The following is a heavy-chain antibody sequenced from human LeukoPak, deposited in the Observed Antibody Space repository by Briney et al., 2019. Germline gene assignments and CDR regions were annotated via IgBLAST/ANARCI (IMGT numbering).Heavy chain of an antibody. CDR2: ISYDGRNI. CDR3: AKGPLRGTAAAIDY. V-gene: IGHV3-30*18. J-gene: IGHJ4*02. Sequence: PGGSLRLSCVVSGFSFSSHGMHWVRQAPGKGLEWVAVISYDGRNIHYPDSVKGRFTISRDISTDTLWLQMDSLRTEDTAVYYCAKGPLRGTAAAIDYWGQGTLVTVSS. CDR1: GFSFSSHG. D-gene: IGHD2-2*01.